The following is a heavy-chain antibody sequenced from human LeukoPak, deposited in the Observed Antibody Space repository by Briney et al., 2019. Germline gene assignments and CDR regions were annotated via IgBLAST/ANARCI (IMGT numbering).Heavy chain of an antibody. J-gene: IGHJ3*02. V-gene: IGHV1-3*01. Sequence: GASVKVSCKASGYTFTSYDINWVRQATGQGLEWMGWINAGNGNTKYSQKFQGRVTITRDTSASTAYMELSSLRSEDTAVYYCARVVATKYAFDIWGQGTMVTVSS. D-gene: IGHD5-12*01. CDR1: GYTFTSYD. CDR3: ARVVATKYAFDI. CDR2: INAGNGNT.